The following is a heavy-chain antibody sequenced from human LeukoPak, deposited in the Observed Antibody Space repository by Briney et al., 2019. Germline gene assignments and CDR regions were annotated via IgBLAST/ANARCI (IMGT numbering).Heavy chain of an antibody. Sequence: GGSLRLSCAASGFIVSGDFMSWVRQAPGKGLEWVANIKQDGSEKYYVDSVKGRFTISRDNAKNSLYLQMNSLRAEDTAVYYCARDRDWYSFDSWGQGTLVTVSS. D-gene: IGHD6-19*01. CDR3: ARDRDWYSFDS. CDR2: IKQDGSEK. V-gene: IGHV3-7*03. CDR1: GFIVSGDF. J-gene: IGHJ4*02.